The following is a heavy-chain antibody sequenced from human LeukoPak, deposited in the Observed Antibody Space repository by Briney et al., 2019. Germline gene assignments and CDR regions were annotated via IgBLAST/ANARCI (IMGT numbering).Heavy chain of an antibody. CDR1: GGSFSGYY. CDR2: INHSGST. CDR3: ARASGRLFDY. J-gene: IGHJ4*02. Sequence: PSETLSLTCAVYGGSFSGYYWSWIRQPPGKGLEWIGEINHSGSTNYNPSLKSRVTISVDTSKNQFSLKLSSVTAADTAVYYCARASGRLFDYWGQGTLVTVSS. V-gene: IGHV4-34*01.